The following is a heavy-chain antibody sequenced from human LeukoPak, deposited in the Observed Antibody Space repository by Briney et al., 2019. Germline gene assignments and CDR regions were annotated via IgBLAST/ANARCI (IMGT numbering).Heavy chain of an antibody. CDR2: INLSGGST. D-gene: IGHD2-8*01. CDR3: ARDYVDDIPMIKDY. CDR1: GYTFTIYH. J-gene: IGHJ4*02. Sequence: GASVNVSCTASGYTFTIYHMHWVRQAPGQGLEWMGLINLSGGSTTYAQRFQGRVTLTRDTSTSTVYMELSSLRSEDTAVYYCARDYVDDIPMIKDYWGQGTLVTVSS. V-gene: IGHV1-46*01.